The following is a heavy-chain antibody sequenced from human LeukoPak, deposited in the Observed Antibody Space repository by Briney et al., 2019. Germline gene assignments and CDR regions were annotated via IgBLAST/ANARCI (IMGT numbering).Heavy chain of an antibody. D-gene: IGHD3-10*01. CDR2: ISWNGVST. CDR3: AKERGTSGYFDY. V-gene: IGHV3-43*01. Sequence: GSLRLSCAASGFTLDDYTMHWVRQAPGKGLEWVSLISWNGVSTYYADSGKGRFTISRDNSKNSLYLQMNSLRTEDTALYCCAKERGTSGYFDYWGQGTLVTVSS. J-gene: IGHJ4*02. CDR1: GFTLDDYT.